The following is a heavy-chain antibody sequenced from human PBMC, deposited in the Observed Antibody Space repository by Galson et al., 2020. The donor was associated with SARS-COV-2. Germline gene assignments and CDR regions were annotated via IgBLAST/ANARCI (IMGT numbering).Heavy chain of an antibody. CDR1: GFTFSTYA. J-gene: IGHJ4*02. Sequence: GGSLRLSCAASGFTFSTYAMHWVRQAPGKGLEWVAVISYDGTDTFYADSVEGRLTISRDNSRNTLFLQMNSLRAEDTAVYYCARADNWEIDYWGQGTLVTVSS. CDR3: ARADNWEIDY. CDR2: ISYDGTDT. D-gene: IGHD1-20*01. V-gene: IGHV3-30*04.